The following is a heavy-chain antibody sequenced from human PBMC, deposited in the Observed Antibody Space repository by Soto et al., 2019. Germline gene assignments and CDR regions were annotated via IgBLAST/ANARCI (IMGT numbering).Heavy chain of an antibody. J-gene: IGHJ6*02. CDR2: INHSGST. D-gene: IGHD5-18*01. V-gene: IGHV4-34*01. CDR3: ARGRRGYSYGRGYGMDV. Sequence: QVQLQQWGAGLLKPSETLSLTCAVYGGSFSGYYWSWIRQPPGKGLEWIGEINHSGSTNYNPSLKSRVTISVDTSKNQFSLKLSSVTAAYTAVYYCARGRRGYSYGRGYGMDVWGQGTTVTVSS. CDR1: GGSFSGYY.